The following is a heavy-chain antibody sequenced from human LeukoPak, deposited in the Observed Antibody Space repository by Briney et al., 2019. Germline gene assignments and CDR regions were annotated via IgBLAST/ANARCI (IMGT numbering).Heavy chain of an antibody. CDR3: ARGLSGYYFDY. J-gene: IGHJ4*02. CDR1: GFTFDDYG. Sequence: GGSQRLSCAASGFTFDDYGMSWVRQAPGKGLEWVSGINWNGGSTGYADSVKGRFTISRDNAKNSLYLQMNSLRAEDTALYYCARGLSGYYFDYWGQGTLVTVSS. V-gene: IGHV3-20*04. CDR2: INWNGGST. D-gene: IGHD3-9*01.